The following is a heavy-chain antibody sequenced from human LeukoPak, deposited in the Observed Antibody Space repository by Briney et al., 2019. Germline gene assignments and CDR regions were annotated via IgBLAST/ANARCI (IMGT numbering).Heavy chain of an antibody. CDR1: GGSISSYY. V-gene: IGHV4-59*01. CDR3: AALTGGGYLY. D-gene: IGHD3-22*01. J-gene: IGHJ4*02. CDR2: MYYSGST. Sequence: TSETLSLTCTVSGGSISSYYWSWIRQPPGKGLEWIGYMYYSGSTKYNPSLKSRVTISVDTSKNQFSLRLSSVTAADTAVYYCAALTGGGYLYWGQGTLVTVSS.